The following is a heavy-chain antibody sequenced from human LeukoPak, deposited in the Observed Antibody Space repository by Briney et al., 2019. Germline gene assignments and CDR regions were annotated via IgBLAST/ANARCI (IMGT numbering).Heavy chain of an antibody. Sequence: SETLSLTCAVYGGSFSDYYWSWIRQSPGKRLEWSGENNHSGSTNYNPSLKSRVTISVDTSKNQFSLKLNSVTAADTAVYYCASCSSTSWYAGDWFDPWGQGTLVTVSS. CDR1: GGSFSDYY. CDR3: ASCSSTSWYAGDWFDP. D-gene: IGHD2-2*01. CDR2: NNHSGST. V-gene: IGHV4-34*01. J-gene: IGHJ5*02.